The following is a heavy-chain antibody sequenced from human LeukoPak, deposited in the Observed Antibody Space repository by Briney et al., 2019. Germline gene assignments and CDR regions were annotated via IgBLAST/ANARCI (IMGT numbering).Heavy chain of an antibody. D-gene: IGHD5-24*01. Sequence: PGGSLRLSCAASGFTVSSNYMSWVRQAPGKGLEWVSVIYSGGSTYYADSVRGRFTISRDNSRNTLSLQMNSLRAEDTAVYFCAKGGISEDGLESWGQGTLATVSS. CDR3: AKGGISEDGLES. CDR2: IYSGGST. V-gene: IGHV3-53*01. CDR1: GFTVSSNY. J-gene: IGHJ4*02.